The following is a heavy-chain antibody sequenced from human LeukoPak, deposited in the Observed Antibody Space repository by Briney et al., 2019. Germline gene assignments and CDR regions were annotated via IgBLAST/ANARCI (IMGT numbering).Heavy chain of an antibody. D-gene: IGHD6-19*01. J-gene: IGHJ6*02. CDR2: IYYSGST. CDR1: GGSISSYY. Sequence: PSETLSLTCTVSGGSISSYYWSWIRQPPGKGLEWIGYIYYSGSTNYNPSLKSQVTISVDTSKNQFSLKLGSVTAADTAVYYCARDHSSGWYSLNYYYYGMDVWGQGTTVTVSS. V-gene: IGHV4-59*01. CDR3: ARDHSSGWYSLNYYYYGMDV.